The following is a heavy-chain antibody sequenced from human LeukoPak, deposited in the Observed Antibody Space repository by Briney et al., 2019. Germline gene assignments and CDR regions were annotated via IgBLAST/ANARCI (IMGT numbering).Heavy chain of an antibody. CDR2: INPSGGST. CDR1: GYTFTSYY. Sequence: ASVKVSCKASGYTFTSYYMHWVRQAPGQGLEWMGMINPSGGSTSYAQKFQGRVTMTRDTSTSTVYMELSSLRSEDTAVYYCARGTYCSSTSCTPGSIEHYYYMDVWGKGTTVTVSS. D-gene: IGHD2-2*01. V-gene: IGHV1-46*01. J-gene: IGHJ6*03. CDR3: ARGTYCSSTSCTPGSIEHYYYMDV.